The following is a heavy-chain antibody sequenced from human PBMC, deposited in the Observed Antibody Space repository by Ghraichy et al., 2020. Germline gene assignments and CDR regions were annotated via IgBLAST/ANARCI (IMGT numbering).Heavy chain of an antibody. CDR2: TYRMAS. CDR3: ARGRDHGFVI. CDR1: GDSVSNYNVA. V-gene: IGHV6-1*01. J-gene: IGHJ3*02. Sequence: SQTLSLTCAISGDSVSNYNVAWNWIRQSPSRGLEWLGRTYRMASQYAESVKSRMTISPDTSKNQFSLQSNSVTPEDTALYYCARGRDHGFVIWGQGTMVTVSS.